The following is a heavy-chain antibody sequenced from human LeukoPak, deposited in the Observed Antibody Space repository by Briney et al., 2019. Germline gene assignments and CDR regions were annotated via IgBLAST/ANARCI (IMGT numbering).Heavy chain of an antibody. J-gene: IGHJ3*02. V-gene: IGHV1-2*02. D-gene: IGHD3-22*01. CDR1: GYTFTGYY. CDR3: ARVGHFYYDSSGYYLDAFDI. CDR2: INPNSGGT. Sequence: ASVKVSCKASGYTFTGYYMHWVRQAPGQGLEWMGWINPNSGGTNYAQKFQGRVTMTRDTSISTAYMELSRLRSDDTAVYYCARVGHFYYDSSGYYLDAFDIWGQGTVVTVSS.